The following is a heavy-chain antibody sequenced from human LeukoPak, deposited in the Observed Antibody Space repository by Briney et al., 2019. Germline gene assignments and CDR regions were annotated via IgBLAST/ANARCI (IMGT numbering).Heavy chain of an antibody. Sequence: SETLSLTCAVYGDSFSGYYWSWIRQAPGKGLEWIAEINHRGTTHYNPSLMSRVNISADTSRNQFSLNLDSVTAADTAVYYCARSWAGMYYPFYYFDYWGQGALVTVS. V-gene: IGHV4-34*01. D-gene: IGHD1-26*01. CDR1: GDSFSGYY. J-gene: IGHJ4*02. CDR2: INHRGTT. CDR3: ARSWAGMYYPFYYFDY.